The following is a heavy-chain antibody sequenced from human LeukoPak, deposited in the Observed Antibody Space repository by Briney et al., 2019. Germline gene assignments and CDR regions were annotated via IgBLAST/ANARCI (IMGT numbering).Heavy chain of an antibody. CDR3: ARETSQKGAHYMDV. CDR1: SGSFRTYY. CDR2: IFYNEGT. J-gene: IGHJ6*03. Sequence: SETLSLTCTVSSGSFRTYYWSWIRQPPGKGLEWIGYIFYNEGTSYNPSLKSRVTISVDTSNNQLSLKVNSVTAADTAVYYCARETSQKGAHYMDVWGKGTTVTVSS. D-gene: IGHD3-16*01. V-gene: IGHV4-59*01.